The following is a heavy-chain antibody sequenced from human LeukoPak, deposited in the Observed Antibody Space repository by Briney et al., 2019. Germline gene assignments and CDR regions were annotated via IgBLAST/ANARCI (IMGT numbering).Heavy chain of an antibody. V-gene: IGHV3-53*01. J-gene: IGHJ3*02. CDR3: ARDQISYYYGSGRGRAFDI. Sequence: GGSLRLSCAASGFTVSSNYMSWVRQAPGKGLEWVSVIYSGGSTYYADSVKGRFTISRDNSKNTLYLQMNSLRAEDTAVYYCARDQISYYYGSGRGRAFDIWGQGTMVTVSS. CDR1: GFTVSSNY. CDR2: IYSGGST. D-gene: IGHD3-10*01.